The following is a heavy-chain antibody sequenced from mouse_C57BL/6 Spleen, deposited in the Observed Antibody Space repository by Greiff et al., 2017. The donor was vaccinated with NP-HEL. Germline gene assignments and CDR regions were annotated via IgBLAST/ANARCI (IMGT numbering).Heavy chain of an antibody. CDR1: GFTFSSYG. J-gene: IGHJ1*03. Sequence: EVKVVESGGDLVKPGGSLKLSCAASGFTFSSYGMSWVRQTPDKRLEWVATISSGGSYTYYPDSVKGRFTISRDNAKNTLYLQMSSLKSEDTAMYYCARQGYYGSKDFDVWGTGTTVTVSS. D-gene: IGHD1-1*01. CDR2: ISSGGSYT. V-gene: IGHV5-6*01. CDR3: ARQGYYGSKDFDV.